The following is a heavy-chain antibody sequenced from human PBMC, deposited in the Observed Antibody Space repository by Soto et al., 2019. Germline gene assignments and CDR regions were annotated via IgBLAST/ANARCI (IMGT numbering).Heavy chain of an antibody. CDR2: ISGYNGQT. D-gene: IGHD5-18*01. V-gene: IGHV1-18*01. Sequence: QVQLVQSGPEVKKPGASVKVSCKASAYTFTSYGISWVRQAPGQGLEWMGWISGYNGQTNYAQKFRGRVTITTDASTSTAYMELRSLRSDDTATYYCARDGRKQLWVEGLNAMDVWGQGTTVTFSS. J-gene: IGHJ6*02. CDR3: ARDGRKQLWVEGLNAMDV. CDR1: AYTFTSYG.